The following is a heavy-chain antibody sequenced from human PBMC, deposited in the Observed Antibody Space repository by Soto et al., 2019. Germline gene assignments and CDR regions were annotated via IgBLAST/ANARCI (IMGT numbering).Heavy chain of an antibody. CDR2: IQYSGNT. D-gene: IGHD1-1*01. CDR1: GGSISGGSYF. Sequence: PSETLSLTCTVSGGSISGGSYFWSWIRQHPGKGREWIGYIQYSGNTYYNPSLKSRVAISVDTHKNQFSMSLRSVTAADTAVFYCARGVSKMSHAYNQRPTYYFDYWGQGTLVTVSS. V-gene: IGHV4-31*03. CDR3: ARGVSKMSHAYNQRPTYYFDY. J-gene: IGHJ4*02.